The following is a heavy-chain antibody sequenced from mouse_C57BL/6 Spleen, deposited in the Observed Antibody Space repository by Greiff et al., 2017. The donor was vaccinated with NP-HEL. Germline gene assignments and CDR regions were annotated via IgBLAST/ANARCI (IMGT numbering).Heavy chain of an antibody. D-gene: IGHD2-5*01. CDR1: GFSLTSYG. J-gene: IGHJ4*01. CDR2: IWSGGST. Sequence: VQVVESGPGLVQPSQSLSITCTVSGFSLTSYGVHWVRQSPGKGLEWLGVIWSGGSTDYNAAFISRLSISKDNSKSQVFFKMNSLQADDTAIYYCARKGPYSNYPYYAMDYWGQGTSVTVSS. V-gene: IGHV2-2*01. CDR3: ARKGPYSNYPYYAMDY.